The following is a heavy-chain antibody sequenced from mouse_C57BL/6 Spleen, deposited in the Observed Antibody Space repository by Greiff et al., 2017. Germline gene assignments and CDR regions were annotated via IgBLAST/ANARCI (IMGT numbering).Heavy chain of an antibody. CDR3: ARWGGSAQGFDY. J-gene: IGHJ2*01. Sequence: QVQLQQPGTELVKPGASVKLSCKASGYTFTSYWMHWVKQRPGQGLEWIGNINPSNGGTNYNEKFKSKATLTVYKSSSTAYMQLSSLTSEDSAVYYCARWGGSAQGFDYWGQGTTLTVSS. V-gene: IGHV1-53*01. CDR1: GYTFTSYW. CDR2: INPSNGGT.